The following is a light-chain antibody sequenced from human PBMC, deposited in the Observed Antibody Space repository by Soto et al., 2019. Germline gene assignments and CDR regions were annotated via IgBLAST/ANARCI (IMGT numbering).Light chain of an antibody. J-gene: IGLJ3*02. CDR3: AVWDDGLRSGL. V-gene: IGLV1-44*01. CDR1: SSNIGVNT. CDR2: NNT. Sequence: QSLLTQPPSASGTPGQRVTISCFGSSSNIGVNTVNWYQQLPGTAPKLLIYNNTQRPSGVPDRFSGSRSDTSASLAISGLQSDDEVDYYCAVWDDGLRSGLFGGGTKLTVL.